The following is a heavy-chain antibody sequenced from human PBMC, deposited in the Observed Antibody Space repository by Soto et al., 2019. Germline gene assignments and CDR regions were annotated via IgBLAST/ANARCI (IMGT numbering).Heavy chain of an antibody. CDR2: IYYSGST. D-gene: IGHD2-15*01. CDR3: ARDNPHGCSGGSCYSSVYGMDV. J-gene: IGHJ6*02. V-gene: IGHV4-31*03. Sequence: SETLSLTCTVSGGSISSGGYYWSWIRQHPGKGLEWIGYIYYSGSTYYNPSLKSRVTISVDTSKNQFSLKLSSVTAADTAVYYCARDNPHGCSGGSCYSSVYGMDVWGQGTTVTVSS. CDR1: GGSISSGGYY.